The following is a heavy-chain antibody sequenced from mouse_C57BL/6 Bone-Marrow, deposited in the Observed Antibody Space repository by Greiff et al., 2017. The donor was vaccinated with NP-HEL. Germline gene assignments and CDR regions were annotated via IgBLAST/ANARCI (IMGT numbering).Heavy chain of an antibody. CDR1: GFTFSDYG. CDR3: ARYYYGLFDY. J-gene: IGHJ2*01. CDR2: ISNLAYSI. V-gene: IGHV5-15*01. D-gene: IGHD1-1*01. Sequence: DVQLVESGGGLVQPGGSLKLSCAASGFTFSDYGMAWVRQAPRKGPEWVAFISNLAYSIYYADTVTGRVTISRENAKNTLYLEMSSLRSEDTAMYYCARYYYGLFDYWGQGTTLTVSS.